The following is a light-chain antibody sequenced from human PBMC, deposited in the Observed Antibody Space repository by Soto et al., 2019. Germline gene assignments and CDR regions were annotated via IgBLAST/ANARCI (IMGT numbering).Light chain of an antibody. J-gene: IGKJ4*01. V-gene: IGKV1-16*02. Sequence: DIEMTQSPPSVSASVGDRVTITCRASQGISNHLAWFQLKPGKAPKSLIYDVPSLQSGVPSNFSGSVSGTDFTLTISSLQPEDSATYYCQQYHNYPVTFGGGTKVEIK. CDR3: QQYHNYPVT. CDR2: DVP. CDR1: QGISNH.